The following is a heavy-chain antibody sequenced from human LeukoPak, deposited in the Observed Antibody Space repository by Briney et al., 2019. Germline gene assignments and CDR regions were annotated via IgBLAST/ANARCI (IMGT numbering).Heavy chain of an antibody. CDR1: GFTFSSYA. V-gene: IGHV3-23*01. J-gene: IGHJ1*01. Sequence: PGGSLRLSCAASGFTFSSYAMSWVRQAPGKGLEWISAISGSGGSTYYADSVKGRFTTSRDNSKNTLYLQMNSLRAEDTAVYYCAKASPSDSSSWYPSWHWGQGTLVTVSS. D-gene: IGHD6-13*01. CDR3: AKASPSDSSSWYPSWH. CDR2: ISGSGGST.